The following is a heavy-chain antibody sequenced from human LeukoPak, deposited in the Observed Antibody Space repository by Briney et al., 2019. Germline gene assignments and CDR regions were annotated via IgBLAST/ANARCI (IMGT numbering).Heavy chain of an antibody. CDR3: ARGWTSGYGD. D-gene: IGHD5-12*01. CDR1: GFTFSSSA. J-gene: IGHJ3*01. Sequence: PGGSLRLSCSASGFTFSSSAMNWVRQAPGKGLEWVSTITTSGGSTYYADSVKGRFTISRDNFNNTLYLQLNSLRAEDTAIYYCARGWTSGYGDWGQGTMVPVFS. V-gene: IGHV3-23*01. CDR2: ITTSGGST.